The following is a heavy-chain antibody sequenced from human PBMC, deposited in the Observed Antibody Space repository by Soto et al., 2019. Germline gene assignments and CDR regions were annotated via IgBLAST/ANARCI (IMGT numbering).Heavy chain of an antibody. Sequence: GGSLRLSCAASGFTFSSYSMNWVRQAPGKGLEWVSSISSSSSYIYYADSVKGRFNISRENAKNSLYLQMNSIRAEDTAVYYCARDRMGDDDDDSSGYYFDYWGQGTLVTFSS. J-gene: IGHJ4*02. CDR2: ISSSSSYI. V-gene: IGHV3-21*01. CDR1: GFTFSSYS. CDR3: ARDRMGDDDDDSSGYYFDY. D-gene: IGHD3-22*01.